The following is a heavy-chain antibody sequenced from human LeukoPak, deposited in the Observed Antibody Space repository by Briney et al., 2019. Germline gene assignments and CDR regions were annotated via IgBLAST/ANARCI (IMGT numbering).Heavy chain of an antibody. J-gene: IGHJ4*02. D-gene: IGHD3-22*01. CDR2: IIPIFGTA. Sequence: SVKVSCKASGGTFSSYAISWVRQAPGQGLEWMGGIIPIFGTANYAQKFQGRVTITADESTSTAYMELRRLRSEDTAVYYCARDMLPYYYDSSGFDYWGQGTLVTVSS. V-gene: IGHV1-69*13. CDR1: GGTFSSYA. CDR3: ARDMLPYYYDSSGFDY.